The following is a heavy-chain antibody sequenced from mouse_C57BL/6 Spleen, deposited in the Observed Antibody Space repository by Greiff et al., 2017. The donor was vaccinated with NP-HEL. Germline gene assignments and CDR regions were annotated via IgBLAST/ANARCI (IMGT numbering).Heavy chain of an antibody. Sequence: QVQLQQSGAELAKPGASVKLSCKASGYTFTSYWMHWVKQRPGQGLEWIGYINPSSGYTKYNQKFKDKATLTVDKSSSTAYMQLSSLTYEDSAVYYCAGSGPCYYAMDYWGQGTSVTVSS. CDR2: INPSSGYT. CDR1: GYTFTSYW. J-gene: IGHJ4*01. D-gene: IGHD1-3*01. V-gene: IGHV1-7*01. CDR3: AGSGPCYYAMDY.